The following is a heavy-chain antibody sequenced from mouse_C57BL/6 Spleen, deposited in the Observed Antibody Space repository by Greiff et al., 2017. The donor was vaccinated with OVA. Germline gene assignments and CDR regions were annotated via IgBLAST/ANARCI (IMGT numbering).Heavy chain of an antibody. Sequence: EVQVVESGGGLVKPGGSLKLSCAASGFTFSDYGMHWVRQAPEKGLEWVAYISSGSSTIYYADTVKGRFTISRDNAKNTLFLQMTSLRSEDTAMYYCARRALLRYWYFDVWGTGTTVTVSS. D-gene: IGHD1-2*01. CDR2: ISSGSSTI. CDR3: ARRALLRYWYFDV. CDR1: GFTFSDYG. J-gene: IGHJ1*03. V-gene: IGHV5-17*01.